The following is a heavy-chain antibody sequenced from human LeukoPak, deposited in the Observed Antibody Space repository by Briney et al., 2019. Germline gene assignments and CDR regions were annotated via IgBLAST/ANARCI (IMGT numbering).Heavy chain of an antibody. CDR2: IYYSGST. J-gene: IGHJ3*02. V-gene: IGHV4-59*01. CDR1: GGSISSYY. CDR3: ARDHEDYDILTGYYNRAFDS. Sequence: SETLSLTCTVSGGSISSYYWSWIRQPPGKGLEWIGYIYYSGSTNYNPSLKSRVTISVDTYKNQFSLKLSSVTAADTALYYCARDHEDYDILTGYYNRAFDSWGQGTMVTVSS. D-gene: IGHD3-9*01.